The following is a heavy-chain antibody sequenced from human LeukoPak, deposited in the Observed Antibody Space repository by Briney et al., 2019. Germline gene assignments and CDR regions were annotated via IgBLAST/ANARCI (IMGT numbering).Heavy chain of an antibody. Sequence: GGSLRLSCAASGFTFSSYSMNWVRQAPGKGLEWVSSISSSSSYINYADSVKGRFTISRDNAKNSLYLQMNSLRAEDTAVYYCARDPPIIAAAVDNWFDPWGQGTLVTVSS. CDR2: ISSSSSYI. CDR3: ARDPPIIAAAVDNWFDP. J-gene: IGHJ5*02. D-gene: IGHD6-13*01. V-gene: IGHV3-21*01. CDR1: GFTFSSYS.